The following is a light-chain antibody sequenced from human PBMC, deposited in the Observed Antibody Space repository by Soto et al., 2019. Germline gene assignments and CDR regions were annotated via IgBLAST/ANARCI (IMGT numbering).Light chain of an antibody. CDR2: GAS. V-gene: IGKV3D-15*01. CDR1: QSVSSN. CDR3: HQRYNWPRVT. Sequence: EIVMTQSPATLSVSPGERATLSCRASQSVSSNLAWYQQKPGQAPRLLIYGASNRATGIPDRFSGSGSGTDFTLTITSLEPEDFAVYFCHQRYNWPRVTFGQGTRLEIK. J-gene: IGKJ5*01.